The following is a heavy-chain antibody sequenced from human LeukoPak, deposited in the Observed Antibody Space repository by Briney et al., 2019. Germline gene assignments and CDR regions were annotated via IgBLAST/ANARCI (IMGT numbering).Heavy chain of an antibody. CDR3: ARVGGGNYYFYGMDV. D-gene: IGHD3-10*01. J-gene: IGHJ6*02. V-gene: IGHV4-30-2*01. CDR2: IYHSGST. CDR1: GGSISSGGYS. Sequence: SQTLSLTCAVSGGSISSGGYSWSWIRQPPGKGLEWIGYIYHSGSTYYNPSLKSRVTISVVTSKNQFSLSLSSVTAADTAVYYCARVGGGNYYFYGMDVWGQGTTVTVSS.